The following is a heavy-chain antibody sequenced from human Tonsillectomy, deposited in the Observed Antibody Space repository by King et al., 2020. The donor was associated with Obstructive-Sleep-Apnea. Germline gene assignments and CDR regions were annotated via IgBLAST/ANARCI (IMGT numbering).Heavy chain of an antibody. V-gene: IGHV1-18*01. CDR2: ISAYNGNT. CDR1: VYTFTSYG. Sequence: QLVQSGAEVKKPGASVTVSFKASVYTFTSYGISWVRQAPGQGLEWMGWISAYNGNTNYAQKLPGRVTMTTETTTCNAYMELSSLRPDDTAVYYCARLSGDYLDSTGDSWGQGTLVTVSS. J-gene: IGHJ4*02. D-gene: IGHD6-25*01. CDR3: ARLSGDYLDSTGDS.